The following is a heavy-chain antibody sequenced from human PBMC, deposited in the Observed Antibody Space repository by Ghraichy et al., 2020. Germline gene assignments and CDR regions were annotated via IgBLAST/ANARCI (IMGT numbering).Heavy chain of an antibody. CDR2: INHSGSA. D-gene: IGHD5-18*01. Sequence: SETRSLTCAVYGGSFSGYYWSWIRQPPGKGLEWIGEINHSGSANYNPSLKSRVTISVDTSKNQFSLKMSSVTAADTAMYYCARGGTAMVTRWGQGTLVTVSS. J-gene: IGHJ4*02. CDR3: ARGGTAMVTR. V-gene: IGHV4-34*01. CDR1: GGSFSGYY.